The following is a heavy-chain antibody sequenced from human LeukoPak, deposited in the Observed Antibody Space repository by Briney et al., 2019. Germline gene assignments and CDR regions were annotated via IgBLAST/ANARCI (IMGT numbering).Heavy chain of an antibody. CDR3: AKATVAGTRDDAFDI. CDR2: ISWNSGSI. CDR1: GFTFDDYA. J-gene: IGHJ3*02. D-gene: IGHD6-19*01. V-gene: IGHV3-9*01. Sequence: SLRLSCAASGFTFDDYAMHWVRQAPGKGLEWVSRISWNSGSIGYADSVKGRFTISRDNAKNSLYLQMNSLRAEDTALYYCAKATVAGTRDDAFDIWGQGTMVTVSS.